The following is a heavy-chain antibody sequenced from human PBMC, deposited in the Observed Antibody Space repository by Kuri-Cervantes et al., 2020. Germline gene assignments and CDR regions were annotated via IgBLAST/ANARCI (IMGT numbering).Heavy chain of an antibody. CDR1: GGSISPYY. D-gene: IGHD6-19*01. V-gene: IGHV4-59*01. CDR3: ARDNSGWYV. CDR2: IYYTGST. J-gene: IGHJ4*02. Sequence: SETLSLTCTVSGGSISPYYWTWIRQPPGKGLEWIGFIYYTGSTNYNPSLESRVAMSVDTSKNQFSLWLSSVTAADTAVYYCARDNSGWYVWGQGTLVTVSS.